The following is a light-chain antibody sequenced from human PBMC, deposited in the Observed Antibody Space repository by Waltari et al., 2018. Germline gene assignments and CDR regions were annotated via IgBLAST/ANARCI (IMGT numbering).Light chain of an antibody. CDR3: MQALQAPYT. CDR1: QSLLYSNGNNY. CDR2: ETS. V-gene: IGKV2-28*01. J-gene: IGKJ2*01. Sequence: EIVVTQSPLSLPVTPGEPASISCRSSQSLLYSNGNNYLDWYLQKPGQSPQLLIYETSNRASVVPDRFSGSGSGTDFTLKISRVETEDVGIYYCMQALQAPYTFGQGTKLEIK.